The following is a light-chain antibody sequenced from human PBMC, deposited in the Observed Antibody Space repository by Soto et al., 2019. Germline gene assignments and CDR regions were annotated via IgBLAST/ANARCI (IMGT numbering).Light chain of an antibody. V-gene: IGLV1-40*01. Sequence: QSVLTQPPSVSGAPGQRITISCTGSSSNIGAGYPIHWYQQLPGTAPRLLIFGNTIRPSGVPARFSGSRSGLAITGLQAEDEADYYCQSYDTSNHVVFGGGTKLTVL. CDR1: SSNIGAGYP. CDR3: QSYDTSNHVV. J-gene: IGLJ2*01. CDR2: GNT.